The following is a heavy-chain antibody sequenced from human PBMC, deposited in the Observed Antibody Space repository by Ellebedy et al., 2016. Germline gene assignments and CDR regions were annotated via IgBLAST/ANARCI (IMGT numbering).Heavy chain of an antibody. CDR2: MYYSGST. CDR1: GGSISSSIYF. Sequence: SETLSLTCTVSGGSISSSIYFWGWIRQPPGKGLEWIGSMYYSGSTYHNPSLKRRVTILGDTSKNQFSLKLSSVTAADTAVYYCARGPVDVRGYFDYWGQGSLVTVSS. J-gene: IGHJ4*02. CDR3: ARGPVDVRGYFDY. D-gene: IGHD5-12*01. V-gene: IGHV4-39*07.